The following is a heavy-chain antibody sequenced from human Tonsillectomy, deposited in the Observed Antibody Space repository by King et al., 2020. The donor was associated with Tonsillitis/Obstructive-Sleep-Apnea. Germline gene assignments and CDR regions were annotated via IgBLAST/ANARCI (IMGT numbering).Heavy chain of an antibody. D-gene: IGHD6-19*01. CDR2: IRSKAYGGTT. V-gene: IGHV3-49*04. CDR3: ARDWFSGWYGASGY. Sequence: VQLVESGGGLVQPGRSLRLSCIASGFTFGDYPMSWVRQTPGKGLEGISFIRSKAYGGTTEYAASVKGRFTVSRDDSKSIAYLQMNSLKTEDTAVYYCARDWFSGWYGASGYWGQGTLVTVSS. J-gene: IGHJ4*02. CDR1: GFTFGDYP.